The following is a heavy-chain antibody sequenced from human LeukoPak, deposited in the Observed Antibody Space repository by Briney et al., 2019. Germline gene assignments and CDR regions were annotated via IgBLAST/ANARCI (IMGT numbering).Heavy chain of an antibody. J-gene: IGHJ5*01. CDR2: ISGSSSYI. CDR3: ARGSSNVAARNNWFGS. V-gene: IGHV3-21*01. CDR1: GFTFSRSD. D-gene: IGHD6-6*01. Sequence: GGSLRLSCAACGFTFSRSDMNWVRQAPGKGLEWVSSISGSSSYIYYTDSLKGRFTISRDNAKNSLYLQMNSLRAEDTAVYYCARGSSNVAARNNWFGSWGQGTLVIVSS.